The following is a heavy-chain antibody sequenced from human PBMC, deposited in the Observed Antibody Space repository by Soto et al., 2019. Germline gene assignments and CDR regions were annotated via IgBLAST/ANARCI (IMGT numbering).Heavy chain of an antibody. CDR1: GGPISSTSFY. CDR2: IYYSGNT. CDR3: ARRGSAVSVATGFDP. Sequence: SETLSLTCTVSGGPISSTSFYWGWIRQPPGKGLEWIGTIYYSGNTYYNPSLKSRVTISVDTSKKQFSLKLNSVTAADTAVYYCARRGSAVSVATGFDPWGQGTPVTVSS. J-gene: IGHJ5*02. D-gene: IGHD1-1*01. V-gene: IGHV4-39*01.